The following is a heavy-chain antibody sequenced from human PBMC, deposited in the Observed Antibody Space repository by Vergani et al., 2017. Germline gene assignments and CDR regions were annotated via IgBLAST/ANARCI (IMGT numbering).Heavy chain of an antibody. CDR3: AKDIGVVPAATHFDY. D-gene: IGHD2-2*01. V-gene: IGHV3-7*03. J-gene: IGHJ4*02. CDR1: GFTFSSYW. Sequence: EVQLVESGGGLVQPGGSLRLSCAASGFTFSSYWMSWVRQAPGKGLEWVANIKQDGSEKYYVDSVKGRFTISRDNAKNSLYLQMNRLRAEDTALYYCAKDIGVVPAATHFDYWGQGTLVTVSS. CDR2: IKQDGSEK.